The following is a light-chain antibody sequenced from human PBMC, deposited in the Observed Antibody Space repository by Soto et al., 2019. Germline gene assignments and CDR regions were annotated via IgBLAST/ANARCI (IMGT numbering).Light chain of an antibody. J-gene: IGLJ2*01. Sequence: SYELTQPPSVSGAPGKTARSTCGGNNIGSKSVHWYQQKPGQAPVLVIYYDSDRPSGIPERFSGSNSGNTATLTISRVEAGDEADYYCQVWDSSSLVFGGGTHLTVL. V-gene: IGLV3-21*04. CDR3: QVWDSSSLV. CDR1: NIGSKS. CDR2: YDS.